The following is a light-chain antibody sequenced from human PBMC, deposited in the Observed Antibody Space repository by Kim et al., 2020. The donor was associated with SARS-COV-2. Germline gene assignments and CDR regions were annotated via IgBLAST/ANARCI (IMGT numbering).Light chain of an antibody. CDR3: QVWDSSSDHVV. Sequence: AQGKTARITCGGNKIGSKSVHWYQQKPGQAPVLVIYYDSDRPSGIPERFSGSNAGNTATLTISRVEAGDEADYYCQVWDSSSDHVVFGGGTQLTVL. CDR1: KIGSKS. CDR2: YDS. V-gene: IGLV3-21*04. J-gene: IGLJ2*01.